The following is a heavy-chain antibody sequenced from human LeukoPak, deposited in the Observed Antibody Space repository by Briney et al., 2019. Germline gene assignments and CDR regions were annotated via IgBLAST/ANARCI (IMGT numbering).Heavy chain of an antibody. V-gene: IGHV3-66*01. D-gene: IGHD5-12*01. CDR3: ARGFRVATIDWFDP. J-gene: IGHJ5*02. CDR1: GFIVSSNY. Sequence: GGSLRLSCVVSGFIVSSNYMSWVRQAPGKGLEWVSIIYGSGSTYYADSVKGRFTISRDNSKNTLYLQMNSLRAEDTAVYYCARGFRVATIDWFDPWGQGTLVTVSS. CDR2: IYGSGST.